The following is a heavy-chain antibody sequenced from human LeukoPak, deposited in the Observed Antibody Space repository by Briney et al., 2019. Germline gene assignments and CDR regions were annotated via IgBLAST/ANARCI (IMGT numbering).Heavy chain of an antibody. CDR3: ARTLSSGYYPDFDY. J-gene: IGHJ4*02. CDR2: INTNTGNP. CDR1: GYTFTSYA. Sequence: ASVKVSCKASGYTFTSYAMNWVRQAPGQGLEWMGWINTNTGNPTYAQGFTGRFVFSLDTSVSTAYLQISSLKAEDTAVYYCARTLSSGYYPDFDYWGQGTLVTVSS. D-gene: IGHD3-22*01. V-gene: IGHV7-4-1*02.